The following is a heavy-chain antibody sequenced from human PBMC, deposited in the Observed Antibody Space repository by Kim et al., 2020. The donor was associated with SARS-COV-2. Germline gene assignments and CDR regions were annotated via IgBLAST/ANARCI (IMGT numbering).Heavy chain of an antibody. V-gene: IGHV1-58*01. Sequence: SVKVSCKASGFTFTSSAVQWVRQARGQRLEWIGWIVVGSGNTNYAQKFQERVTITREMSTSTAYMELSSLRSEDTAVYYCAADSHYDSVWGSSVGLDVWGQGTTVTVSS. CDR1: GFTFTSSA. D-gene: IGHD3-16*01. CDR2: IVVGSGNT. CDR3: AADSHYDSVWGSSVGLDV. J-gene: IGHJ6*02.